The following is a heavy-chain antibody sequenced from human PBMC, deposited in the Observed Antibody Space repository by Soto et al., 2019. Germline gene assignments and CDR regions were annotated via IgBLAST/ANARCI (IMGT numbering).Heavy chain of an antibody. D-gene: IGHD6-19*01. V-gene: IGHV3-53*02. CDR1: GFTVSSNY. J-gene: IGHJ4*02. CDR3: AREGRGWHYFDY. CDR2: IYSGGST. Sequence: EVQLVETGGGLIQPGGSLRLSCAASGFTVSSNYMSWVRQAPGKGLEWVSVIYSGGSTYYADSVKGRFTISRDNSKNTLYLQMNSLIAEDTAVYYCAREGRGWHYFDYWGQGTLVTVSS.